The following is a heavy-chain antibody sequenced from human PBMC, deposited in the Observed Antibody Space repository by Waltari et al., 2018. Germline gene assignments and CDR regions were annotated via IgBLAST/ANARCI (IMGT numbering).Heavy chain of an antibody. J-gene: IGHJ4*02. Sequence: QVQLQESGPGLVKPSETLSLTCTVSGGSISSHYWSWIRQPPGKGLEWIGYIYYSGSTNYNPSLKSRVTISVDTSKNQFSLKLSSVTAADTAVYYCASLADYWGQGTLVTVSS. CDR2: IYYSGST. V-gene: IGHV4-59*11. CDR3: ASLADY. CDR1: GGSISSHY.